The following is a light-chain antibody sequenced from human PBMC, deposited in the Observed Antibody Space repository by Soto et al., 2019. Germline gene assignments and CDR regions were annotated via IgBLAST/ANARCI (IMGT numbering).Light chain of an antibody. CDR1: MGDLGGHNY. Sequence: AMTKAPSATGSHAHSVPICCTGAMGDLGGHNYASRYQQHPGKAPKLMIYEVNTRPSGVPERFSGSKSGNTASLTVSGLQAEDEADYYCCSHAGSNNFYVFGTGTKVTVL. V-gene: IGLV2-8*01. CDR3: CSHAGSNNFYV. CDR2: EVN. J-gene: IGLJ1*01.